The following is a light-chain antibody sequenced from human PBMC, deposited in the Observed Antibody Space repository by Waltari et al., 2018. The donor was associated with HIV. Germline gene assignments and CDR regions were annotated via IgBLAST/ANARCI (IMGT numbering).Light chain of an antibody. J-gene: IGLJ2*01. Sequence: QSALTQPASVSGSPGQSITISCTGTSSDVGSYNLVSWYQQHPGKAPQLKSYEGNKRPSGVSKRFSGSKSGNTASLTISGLQAEDEADYYCCSYAGSSTLVFGGGTKLTVL. CDR3: CSYAGSSTLV. CDR2: EGN. V-gene: IGLV2-23*01. CDR1: SSDVGSYNL.